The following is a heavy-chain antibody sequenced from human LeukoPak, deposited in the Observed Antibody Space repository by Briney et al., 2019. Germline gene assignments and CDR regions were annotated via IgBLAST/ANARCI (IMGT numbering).Heavy chain of an antibody. CDR3: ARGGITIFGVVQFDY. Sequence: PGGSLRLSCAASGFTFSSYGMHWVRQAPGKGLEWVAVISYDGSNKYYADSVKGRFTISRDNAKNSLYLQMNSLRAEDTALYYCARGGITIFGVVQFDYWGQGTLVTVPS. V-gene: IGHV3-30*03. D-gene: IGHD3-3*01. J-gene: IGHJ4*02. CDR2: ISYDGSNK. CDR1: GFTFSSYG.